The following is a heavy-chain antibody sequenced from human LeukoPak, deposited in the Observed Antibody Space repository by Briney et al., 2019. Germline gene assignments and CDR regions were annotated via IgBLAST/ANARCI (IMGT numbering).Heavy chain of an antibody. V-gene: IGHV3-9*01. CDR2: ISWNSGSI. Sequence: GGSLRLSCAASGFTFDDYAMHWVRQAPGKGLEWVSGISWNSGSIGYADSVKGRFTISRDNAKSSLYLQMNSLRAEDTALYYCAKDKIAVASDAFDIWGQGTMVTVSS. CDR1: GFTFDDYA. D-gene: IGHD6-19*01. J-gene: IGHJ3*02. CDR3: AKDKIAVASDAFDI.